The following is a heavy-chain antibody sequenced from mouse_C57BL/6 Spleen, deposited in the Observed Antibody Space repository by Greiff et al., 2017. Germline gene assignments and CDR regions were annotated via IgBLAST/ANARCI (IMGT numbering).Heavy chain of an antibody. CDR1: GYAFSSSW. D-gene: IGHD2-14*01. Sequence: VQLQQSGPELVKPGASVTISCKASGYAFSSSWMNWVKQRPGQGLEWIGRIYPGDGDPNYTGKFKGKATLTADKSSRTAYMQLSGLTSEDSAVYFCARLGYDKVCAYWGHETLVTVSA. V-gene: IGHV1-82*01. CDR3: ARLGYDKVCAY. CDR2: IYPGDGDP. J-gene: IGHJ3*01.